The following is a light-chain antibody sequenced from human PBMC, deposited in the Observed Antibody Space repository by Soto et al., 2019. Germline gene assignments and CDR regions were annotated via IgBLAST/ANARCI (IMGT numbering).Light chain of an antibody. CDR2: SNN. J-gene: IGLJ1*01. CDR1: SSNLGSNS. Sequence: QSVLTQPPSASGTPGQRVTISCSGSSSNLGSNSVTWYQQLPGTAPTLLIFSNNQRPSGVPDRFSGSKSGTSASLAISGLQSEDEADYYCAAWDDSLNGSYVFGTGTKVTVL. V-gene: IGLV1-44*01. CDR3: AAWDDSLNGSYV.